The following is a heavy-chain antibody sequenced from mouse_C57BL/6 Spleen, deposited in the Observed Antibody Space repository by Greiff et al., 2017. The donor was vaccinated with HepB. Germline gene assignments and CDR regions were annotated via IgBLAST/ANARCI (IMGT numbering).Heavy chain of an antibody. CDR1: GFTFSSYA. D-gene: IGHD2-3*01. CDR2: ISDGGSYT. Sequence: DVHLVESGGGLVKPGGSLKLSCAASGFTFSSYAMSWVRQTPEKRLEWVATISDGGSYTYYPDNVKGRFTISRDNAQNNLYLQMSHLKSEDTAMYYCARDDGYYVFDYWGQGTTLTVSS. V-gene: IGHV5-4*01. CDR3: ARDDGYYVFDY. J-gene: IGHJ2*01.